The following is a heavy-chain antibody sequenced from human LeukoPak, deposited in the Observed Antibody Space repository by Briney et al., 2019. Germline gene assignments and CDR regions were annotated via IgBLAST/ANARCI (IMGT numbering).Heavy chain of an antibody. CDR3: AELGITMIGGV. CDR1: GFTFSNSA. V-gene: IGHV3-48*03. CDR2: ISSSGSTI. D-gene: IGHD3-10*02. J-gene: IGHJ6*04. Sequence: GGSLRLSCIASGFTFSNSAMNWVRQAPGKGLEWVSYISSSGSTIYYADSVKGRFTISRDNAKNSLYLQMNSLRAEDTAVYYCAELGITMIGGVWGKGTTVTISS.